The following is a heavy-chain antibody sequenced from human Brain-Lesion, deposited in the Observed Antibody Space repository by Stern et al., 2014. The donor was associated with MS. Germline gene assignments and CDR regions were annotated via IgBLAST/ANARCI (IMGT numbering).Heavy chain of an antibody. CDR2: IWPGDSDT. J-gene: IGHJ4*02. D-gene: IGHD6-6*01. Sequence: EVQLVESGAEVKKPGESLKISCKGSGYRFTSNWIGWGRQMPGKGLEWMGIIWPGDSDTRYSPSFQGQVTISADKSISTASPQWSSLQASDTAMYYCARRGDSSSSGFDYWGQGTLVIVSS. V-gene: IGHV5-51*01. CDR1: GYRFTSNW. CDR3: ARRGDSSSSGFDY.